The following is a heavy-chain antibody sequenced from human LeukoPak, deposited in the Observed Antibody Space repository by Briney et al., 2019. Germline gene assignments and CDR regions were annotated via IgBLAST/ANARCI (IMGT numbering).Heavy chain of an antibody. CDR2: IYYSGST. J-gene: IGHJ4*02. CDR3: AREYRGYSPKRGYYFDY. Sequence: PSETLSLTCTVSGGSISSGGYYWSWIRQHPGKGLEWIGYIYYSGSTYYNPSLKSRVTISVDTSKNQFSLKLSSVAAADTAVYYCAREYRGYSPKRGYYFDYWGQGTLVTVSS. CDR1: GGSISSGGYY. D-gene: IGHD5-18*01. V-gene: IGHV4-31*03.